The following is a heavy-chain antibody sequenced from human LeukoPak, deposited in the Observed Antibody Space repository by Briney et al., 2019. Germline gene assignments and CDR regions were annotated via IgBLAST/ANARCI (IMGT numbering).Heavy chain of an antibody. Sequence: GESLQISCKGSAYSFTTYWIAWVRQMPGKGLEWMGIIHLGDSDGRYSPSSQGQVTISADKSITTAYLQWSSLKASDTAMYYCARVYSNAFDIWGQGTMVTVSS. D-gene: IGHD6-13*01. J-gene: IGHJ3*02. CDR2: IHLGDSDG. CDR3: ARVYSNAFDI. V-gene: IGHV5-51*01. CDR1: AYSFTTYW.